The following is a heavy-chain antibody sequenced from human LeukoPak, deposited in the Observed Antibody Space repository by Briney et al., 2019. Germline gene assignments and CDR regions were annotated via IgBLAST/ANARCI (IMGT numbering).Heavy chain of an antibody. CDR1: GYTFTDFG. CDR3: ARDYRPDLGDHEI. V-gene: IGHV1-18*01. D-gene: IGHD4-17*01. J-gene: IGHJ3*02. CDR2: ISGYDGVT. Sequence: ASVKVSCKASGYTFTDFGISWVRQAPGQGLEWVGWISGYDGVTNYAQALRGRVTMTTDTSTTTVYMHLRDLRSDDTAVYYCARDYRPDLGDHEIWGQGTMVTVSS.